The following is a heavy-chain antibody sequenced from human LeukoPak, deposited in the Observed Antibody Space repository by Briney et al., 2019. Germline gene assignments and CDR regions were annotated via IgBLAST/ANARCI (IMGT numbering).Heavy chain of an antibody. CDR1: GYTITSYD. CDR2: MNPNSGNT. J-gene: IGHJ4*02. Sequence: ASVKVSCKASGYTITSYDINWVRQATGQGLEWMGWMNPNSGNTGYAQKFQGRVTMTRNTSISTAYMELSSLRSEDTAVYYCARAPGGSGGPDYWGQGTLVTVSS. D-gene: IGHD3-16*01. CDR3: ARAPGGSGGPDY. V-gene: IGHV1-8*01.